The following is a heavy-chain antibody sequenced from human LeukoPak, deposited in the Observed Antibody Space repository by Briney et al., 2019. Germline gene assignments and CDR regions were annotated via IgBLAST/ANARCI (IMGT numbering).Heavy chain of an antibody. V-gene: IGHV3-30-3*01. CDR3: ARDLDSGYGFGFDY. CDR1: GGTFSSYA. Sequence: SCKASGGTFSSYAMHWVRQAPGKGLEWVAVISYDGSNKYYADSVKGRFTISRDNSKNTLYLQMNSLRAEDTAVYYCARDLDSGYGFGFDYWGQGTLVTVSS. D-gene: IGHD5-12*01. CDR2: ISYDGSNK. J-gene: IGHJ4*02.